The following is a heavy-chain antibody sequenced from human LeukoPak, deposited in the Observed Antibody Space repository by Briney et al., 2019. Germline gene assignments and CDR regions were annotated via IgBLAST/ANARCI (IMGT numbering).Heavy chain of an antibody. CDR1: GGSFSGYY. J-gene: IGHJ4*02. CDR2: INHSGST. D-gene: IGHD3-10*01. CDR3: ARQITMVRGVIIDPYYFDY. V-gene: IGHV4-34*01. Sequence: PSETLSLTCAVYGGSFSGYYWSWIRQPPGKGLEWIGEINHSGSTNYNPSLKSRVTISVDTSKNQFSLKLSSVTAADTAVYYCARQITMVRGVIIDPYYFDYWGQGTLVTVSS.